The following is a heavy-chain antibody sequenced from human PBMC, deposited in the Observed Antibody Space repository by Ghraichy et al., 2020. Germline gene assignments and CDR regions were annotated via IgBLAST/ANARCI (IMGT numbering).Heavy chain of an antibody. D-gene: IGHD3-22*01. J-gene: IGHJ4*02. CDR3: ATADSSGYYGVDY. V-gene: IGHV1-24*01. CDR2: FDPDDDET. Sequence: ASVKVSCKVSGYTLTELSMHWVLQAPGKGLEWMGGFDPDDDETIYAQKFQGRVTLTEDTSTDTAYMELSSLRTEDTAVYYCATADSSGYYGVDYWGQGTLVTVSS. CDR1: GYTLTELS.